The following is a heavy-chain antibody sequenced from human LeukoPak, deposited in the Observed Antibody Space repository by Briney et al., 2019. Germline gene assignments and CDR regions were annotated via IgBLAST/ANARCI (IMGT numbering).Heavy chain of an antibody. Sequence: PGGSLRLSCAASGFTVSSNYMSWIRQPPGKGLEWIGYIHYSGSTKYNPSLKSRVTISVDTSKNQFSLKLSSVTAADTAVYYCARWYSSGWAFDYWAREPWSPSPQ. CDR2: IHYSGST. CDR3: ARWYSSGWAFDY. D-gene: IGHD6-19*01. J-gene: IGHJ4*02. V-gene: IGHV4-59*08. CDR1: GFTVSSNY.